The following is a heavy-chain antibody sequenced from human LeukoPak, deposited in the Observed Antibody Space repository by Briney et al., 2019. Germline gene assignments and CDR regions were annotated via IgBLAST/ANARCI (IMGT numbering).Heavy chain of an antibody. CDR2: INPNSGGT. J-gene: IGHJ4*02. D-gene: IGHD4-17*01. V-gene: IGHV1-2*02. CDR1: GYRFTVYY. Sequence: GASVKVSCKASGYRFTVYYMHWVRQAPGKGLGWMGWINPNSGGTHYAQKFLGRVTMTRDTSISTAYMELSRLTSDDTALYYCATLYGDYVTSDYWGQGTLVTVSS. CDR3: ATLYGDYVTSDY.